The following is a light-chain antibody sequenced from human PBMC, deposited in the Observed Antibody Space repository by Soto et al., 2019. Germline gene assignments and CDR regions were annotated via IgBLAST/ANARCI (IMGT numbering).Light chain of an antibody. V-gene: IGKV1-39*01. CDR1: QNIDKF. J-gene: IGKJ1*01. CDR2: AAS. Sequence: DIQMTQSPSSLSASAGDRVTISCRASQNIDKFLNWYQQKPGRAPKLLIYAASSLQTGVPSRLSGSGFGTDFSLTISSLEAEDFATYFCQQSDSLPWTFGRGTTVEI. CDR3: QQSDSLPWT.